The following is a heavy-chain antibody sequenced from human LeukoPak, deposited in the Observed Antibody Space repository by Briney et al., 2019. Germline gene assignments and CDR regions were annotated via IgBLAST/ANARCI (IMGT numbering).Heavy chain of an antibody. V-gene: IGHV4-31*11. CDR2: IYYSGST. CDR3: ARRGAGSGSYSFAGYWYFDL. Sequence: SETLSLTCAVSGGSISSGGYSWSWIRQHPGKGLEWIGYIYYSGSTYYNPSLKSRVTISVDTSKNQFSLKLSSVTAADTAVYYCARRGAGSGSYSFAGYWYFDLWGRGTLVTVSS. J-gene: IGHJ2*01. D-gene: IGHD3-10*01. CDR1: GGSISSGGYS.